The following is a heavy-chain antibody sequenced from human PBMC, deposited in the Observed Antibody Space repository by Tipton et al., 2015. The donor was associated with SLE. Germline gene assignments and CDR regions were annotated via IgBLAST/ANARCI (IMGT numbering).Heavy chain of an antibody. V-gene: IGHV1-18*01. D-gene: IGHD6-13*01. CDR1: GYTFTGFG. Sequence: QLVQSGAEVKKPGASVKVSCKASGYTFTGFGISWLRQAPGQGLECMGWISTYNGDTNYAQKFQGRVAMTTDTSTSTAYMELRSLRSDDTAVYYCARGIAAAGTVFDYWGQGTLVTVSS. CDR3: ARGIAAAGTVFDY. J-gene: IGHJ4*02. CDR2: ISTYNGDT.